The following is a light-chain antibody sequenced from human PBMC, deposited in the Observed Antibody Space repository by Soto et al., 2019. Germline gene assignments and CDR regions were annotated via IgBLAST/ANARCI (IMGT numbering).Light chain of an antibody. CDR1: QTIASRY. Sequence: EIVLTQSPGTLSLSPGERATLSCRASQTIASRYLAWYQHQPGQAPRLLIYRTFARAPGIPDRFSGGGSETDFTLTISRLEREDFAVYYRQQYDTSPPTFGQGTRLEIK. CDR3: QQYDTSPPT. V-gene: IGKV3-20*01. J-gene: IGKJ5*01. CDR2: RTF.